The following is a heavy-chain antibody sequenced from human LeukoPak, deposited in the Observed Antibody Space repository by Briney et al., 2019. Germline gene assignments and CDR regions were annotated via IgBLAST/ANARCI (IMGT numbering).Heavy chain of an antibody. J-gene: IGHJ4*02. Sequence: PGGSLRLSCTASGFTFGDYAMSWFRQAPGKGLEWVGFIRSKAYGGTTEYAASVKGRFTISRDDSKSIAYLQMNSLKTEDTAVYYCTSVGGSYHVGYWGQGTLVTVSS. D-gene: IGHD1-26*01. V-gene: IGHV3-49*03. CDR1: GFTFGDYA. CDR2: IRSKAYGGTT. CDR3: TSVGGSYHVGY.